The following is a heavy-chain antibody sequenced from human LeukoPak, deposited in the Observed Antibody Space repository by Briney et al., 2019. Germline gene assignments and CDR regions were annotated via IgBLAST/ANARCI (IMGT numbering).Heavy chain of an antibody. CDR1: GFTFSSYW. CDR3: AREGFLTMSQINWFDP. D-gene: IGHD3-10*02. V-gene: IGHV3-7*01. J-gene: IGHJ5*02. CDR2: IKQDGSEK. Sequence: GGSLRLSCAASGFTFSSYWMSWVRQAPGKGLEWVANIKQDGSEKYYVDSVKGRFTISRDNAKNSLYLRMNSLRAEDTAVYYCAREGFLTMSQINWFDPWGQGTLVTVSS.